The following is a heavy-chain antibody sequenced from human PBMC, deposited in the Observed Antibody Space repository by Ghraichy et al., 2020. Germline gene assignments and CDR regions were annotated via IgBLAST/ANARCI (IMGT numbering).Heavy chain of an antibody. CDR1: GLTFSTYA. D-gene: IGHD6-13*01. CDR3: AKCHSSWYVLGWFDP. CDR2: IGGSGGST. V-gene: IGHV3-23*01. J-gene: IGHJ5*02. Sequence: GGSLRLSCAASGLTFSTYALSWVRQAPGKGLEWISRIGGSGGSTYYADSVKGRFTISRDNSKNTMYLQMNSLRAEDTAVYYCAKCHSSWYVLGWFDPWGQGTLVTVSS.